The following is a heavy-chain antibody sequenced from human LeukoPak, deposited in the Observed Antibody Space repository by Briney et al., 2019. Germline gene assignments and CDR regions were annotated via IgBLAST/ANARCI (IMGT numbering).Heavy chain of an antibody. J-gene: IGHJ6*04. D-gene: IGHD3-10*02. CDR3: AELGITMIGGV. CDR2: ISGSAGTT. Sequence: GGSLRLSCAVSGLTFSSYAMTWVRQAPGKGLEWVSGISGSAGTTYYADSVKGRFTISKDISKNTLYLQMNSLRAEDTAVYYCAELGITMIGGVWGKGTTVTISS. V-gene: IGHV3-23*01. CDR1: GLTFSSYA.